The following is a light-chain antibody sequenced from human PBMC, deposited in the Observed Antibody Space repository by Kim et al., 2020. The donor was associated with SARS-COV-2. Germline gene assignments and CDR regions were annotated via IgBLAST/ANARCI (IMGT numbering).Light chain of an antibody. Sequence: SPGERATLSCRASQSVSSTFLAWYQQKPGQAPRLLIHGASSRASGVPDRFSGSGSGTDFTLTISRLEPEDFSVYYCQQYGSASFTFGPGTKVDIK. V-gene: IGKV3-20*01. CDR3: QQYGSASFT. CDR2: GAS. J-gene: IGKJ3*01. CDR1: QSVSSTF.